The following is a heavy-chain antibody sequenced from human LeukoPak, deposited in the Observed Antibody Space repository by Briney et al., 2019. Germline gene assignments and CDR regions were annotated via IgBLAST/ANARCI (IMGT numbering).Heavy chain of an antibody. D-gene: IGHD2-15*01. V-gene: IGHV1-69*01. Sequence: SVKVSCKASGGTFSGYAISWVRQAPGQGLEWMGGIIPIFGTANYAQKFQGRVTITADESTSTAYMELSSLRSEDTAVYYCALSGQVIGEYFQHWGQGTLVTVSS. CDR3: ALSGQVIGEYFQH. CDR1: GGTFSGYA. J-gene: IGHJ1*01. CDR2: IIPIFGTA.